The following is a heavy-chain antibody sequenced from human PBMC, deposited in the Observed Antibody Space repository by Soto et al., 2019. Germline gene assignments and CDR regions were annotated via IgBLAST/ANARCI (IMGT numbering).Heavy chain of an antibody. V-gene: IGHV3-53*01. Sequence: GGSLRLACAASGVTVKNYQVNWVRQAPGKGLEWVSVIYSGGVTYYPDSVKGRFTIIRDTSRNSVYLQMNSLRADDTAIYYCARDSSTTGYYGLDVWGQGTTVTVSS. CDR3: ARDSSTTGYYGLDV. J-gene: IGHJ6*02. CDR2: IYSGGVT. CDR1: GVTVKNYQ.